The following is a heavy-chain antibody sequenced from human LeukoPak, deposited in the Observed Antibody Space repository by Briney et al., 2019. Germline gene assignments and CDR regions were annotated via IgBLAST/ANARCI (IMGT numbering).Heavy chain of an antibody. Sequence: SETLSLTCTVSGGSISSSSYCWGWIRQPQGKGLEWVGCICYSGSTYYNAYLKSRVTISEHTTKHHFPLKLLSVPAAGVAVYFWTTAMIVVVVGATGGGYYYMDVWGKGTTVTVSS. CDR1: GGSISSSSYC. D-gene: IGHD2-15*01. CDR2: ICYSGST. CDR3: TTAMIVVVVGATGGGYYYMDV. V-gene: IGHV4-39*02. J-gene: IGHJ6*03.